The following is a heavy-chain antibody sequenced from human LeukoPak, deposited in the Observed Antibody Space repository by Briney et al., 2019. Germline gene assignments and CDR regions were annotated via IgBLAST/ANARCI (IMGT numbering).Heavy chain of an antibody. CDR3: ARASRDGYNQSFDH. CDR1: GYSFSTYW. J-gene: IGHJ4*02. V-gene: IGHV5-51*01. D-gene: IGHD5-24*01. CDR2: IYPGGSET. Sequence: PGESLKISCKGLGYSFSTYWNAWVRQRPGKGLEWMGIIYPGGSETRYDPSFQGQVTISADTSTSTAYLQWSSLRASDTAMYYCARASRDGYNQSFDHWGQGTQVTVSS.